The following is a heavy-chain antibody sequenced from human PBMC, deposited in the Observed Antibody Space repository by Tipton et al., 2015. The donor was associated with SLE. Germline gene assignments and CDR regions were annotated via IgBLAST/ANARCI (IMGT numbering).Heavy chain of an antibody. CDR2: VYYSGTT. D-gene: IGHD5/OR15-5a*01. J-gene: IGHJ4*02. Sequence: TLSLTCTVSGGTINSHHWTWVRQPPGKGLEWLGYVYYSGTTTYNPSLESRVTMSVDTSQSQFSLRLTAMTAADTAVYYCARDPTGVSGHFFDYWGQGTLVTVSS. V-gene: IGHV4-59*11. CDR3: ARDPTGVSGHFFDY. CDR1: GGTINSHH.